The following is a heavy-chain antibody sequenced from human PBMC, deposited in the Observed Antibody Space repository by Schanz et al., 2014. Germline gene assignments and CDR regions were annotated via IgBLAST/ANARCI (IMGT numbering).Heavy chain of an antibody. J-gene: IGHJ3*01. Sequence: QVQLVEAGGGVVQPGTSLRLSCAASGFTFRGHAMHWVRQAPGQGLEKGAVTSTDGTKTYYAASVRGRFTISRDNSKNTXYLQMNSLRSEDTAVYYCTRDRGALINHNDALDLWGQGTMVSVSS. CDR3: TRDRGALINHNDALDL. CDR2: TSTDGTKT. CDR1: GFTFRGHA. V-gene: IGHV3-30*04. D-gene: IGHD3-16*01.